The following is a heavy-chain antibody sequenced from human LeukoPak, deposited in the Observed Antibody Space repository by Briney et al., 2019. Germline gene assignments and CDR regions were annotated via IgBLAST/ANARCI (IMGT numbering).Heavy chain of an antibody. Sequence: GGSLRLPCAASGFTFSNYAIHWVRQAPGKGLESVSVISSNGGNIYHANSVKGRFTISRDNSKNTVYLQMGSLRPEDMAVYYCARVRVGATAKGHYFDYWGQGTLVTVSS. D-gene: IGHD1-26*01. J-gene: IGHJ4*02. CDR3: ARVRVGATAKGHYFDY. V-gene: IGHV3-64*01. CDR2: ISSNGGNI. CDR1: GFTFSNYA.